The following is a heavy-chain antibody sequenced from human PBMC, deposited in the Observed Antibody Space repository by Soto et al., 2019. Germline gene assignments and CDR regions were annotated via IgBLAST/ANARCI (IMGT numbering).Heavy chain of an antibody. CDR1: GFTFSSYA. CDR2: ISGSGGTT. J-gene: IGHJ4*02. Sequence: EVQMLESGGGLAQPGGSLRLSCVASGFTFSSYAMSWVRQAPGKWLEWVSSISGSGGTTYYADSVLGRFSISRDNSKNTMYLQMDNLRAEDTAVYYCAKESSAFDFRIYWGQGTLVTVSS. D-gene: IGHD5-12*01. CDR3: AKESSAFDFRIY. V-gene: IGHV3-23*01.